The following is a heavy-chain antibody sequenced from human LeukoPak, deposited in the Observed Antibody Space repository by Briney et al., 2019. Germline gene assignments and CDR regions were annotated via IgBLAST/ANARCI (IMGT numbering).Heavy chain of an antibody. Sequence: SVKVSCKASGGTFSSYAISWVRQAPGQGLEWMGGIIPIFGTANYAQKFQGRATITTDESTSTAYMELSSLRSEDTAVYYCARGHSWNDVPYDAFDIWGQGTMVTVSS. CDR3: ARGHSWNDVPYDAFDI. J-gene: IGHJ3*02. V-gene: IGHV1-69*05. CDR2: IIPIFGTA. D-gene: IGHD1-1*01. CDR1: GGTFSSYA.